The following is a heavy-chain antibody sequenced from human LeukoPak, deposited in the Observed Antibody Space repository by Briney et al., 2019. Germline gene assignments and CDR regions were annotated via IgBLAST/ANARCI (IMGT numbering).Heavy chain of an antibody. Sequence: GASVKVSCKASGYTFTSYAMNWVRQAPGQGLEWMGWINANTGNPTYAQGFTGRFVFSLDTSVSTAYLQISSLKAEDAVVYYCARDGWTYYYDSSGYSDYWGQGTLVTISS. CDR3: ARDGWTYYYDSSGYSDY. V-gene: IGHV7-4-1*02. D-gene: IGHD3-22*01. CDR1: GYTFTSYA. CDR2: INANTGNP. J-gene: IGHJ4*02.